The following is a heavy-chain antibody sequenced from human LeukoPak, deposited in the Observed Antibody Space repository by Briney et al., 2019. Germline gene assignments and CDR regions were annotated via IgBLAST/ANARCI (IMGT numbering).Heavy chain of an antibody. J-gene: IGHJ4*02. CDR3: ASGIEVGPIYFDY. CDR2: IYSGGNT. Sequence: PGGSLRLSCAASGFTVSSKYMSWVRQAPGKGLEWVSVIYSGGNTYYADSVKGRLTISRDNSKNTVNLQMNSLRAEDTAVYYCASGIEVGPIYFDYWGQGTLVTVSS. D-gene: IGHD6-19*01. V-gene: IGHV3-66*01. CDR1: GFTVSSKY.